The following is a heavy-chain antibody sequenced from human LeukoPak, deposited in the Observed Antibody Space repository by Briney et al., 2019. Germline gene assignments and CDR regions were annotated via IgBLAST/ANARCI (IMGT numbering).Heavy chain of an antibody. V-gene: IGHV3-53*01. Sequence: GGSLRLSCAASGFIVSNYYMNWVCQAPGKGLECVSVIYNGGATYYADSVKGRFTISRDNSKNTLYLQMNGLRAEDTAVYFCAREFGSGTFDWGQGTLVTVSS. CDR2: IYNGGAT. CDR3: AREFGSGTFD. D-gene: IGHD2-2*01. CDR1: GFIVSNYY. J-gene: IGHJ4*02.